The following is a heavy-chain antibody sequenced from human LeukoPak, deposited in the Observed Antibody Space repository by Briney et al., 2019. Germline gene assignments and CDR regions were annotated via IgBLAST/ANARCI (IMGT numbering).Heavy chain of an antibody. CDR1: GFTVSSNY. J-gene: IGHJ3*01. Sequence: PGGSLRLSCAASGFTVSSNYMSWVRQAPGKGLEWVSVIYSGGSTYYADSVKGRFTISRDNSKNTLYLQMNSLRAEDTAVYYCARDFGAAAGDYWSQGTMVTVSS. CDR2: IYSGGST. D-gene: IGHD6-13*01. V-gene: IGHV3-53*01. CDR3: ARDFGAAAGDY.